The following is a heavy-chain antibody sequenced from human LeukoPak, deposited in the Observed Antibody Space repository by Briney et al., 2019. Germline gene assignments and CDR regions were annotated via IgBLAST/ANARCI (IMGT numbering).Heavy chain of an antibody. CDR1: GINITSDW. V-gene: IGHV3-23*01. D-gene: IGHD3-9*01. CDR2: ISGSGGST. Sequence: GGSLRLSCAASGINITSDWMSWVRQAPGKGLEWVSAISGSGGSTYYADSVKGRFTISRDNSKNTLYLQMNSLRAEDTAVYYCATYTYYDILTGYWEDAFDIWGQGTMVTVSS. CDR3: ATYTYYDILTGYWEDAFDI. J-gene: IGHJ3*02.